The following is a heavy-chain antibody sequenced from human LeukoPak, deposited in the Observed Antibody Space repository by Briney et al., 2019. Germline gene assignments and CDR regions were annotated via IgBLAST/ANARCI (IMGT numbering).Heavy chain of an antibody. CDR2: IYPGDSDT. CDR3: ARHLHDYYDSSGYYYFDY. CDR1: GYSFTSYW. J-gene: IGHJ4*02. D-gene: IGHD3-22*01. V-gene: IGHV5-51*01. Sequence: GESLKISCNGSGYSFTSYWIGWVRQMPGKGLEWMGIIYPGDSDTRYSPSFQGQVTISADKSISTAYLLWSSLKASDTAMYYCARHLHDYYDSSGYYYFDYWGQGTLVTVSS.